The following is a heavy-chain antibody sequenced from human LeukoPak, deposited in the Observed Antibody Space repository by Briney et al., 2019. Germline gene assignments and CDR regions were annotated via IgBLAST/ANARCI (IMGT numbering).Heavy chain of an antibody. J-gene: IGHJ4*02. D-gene: IGHD3-22*01. CDR1: GGSISSSSYY. CDR2: IYYSGST. V-gene: IGHV4-39*01. Sequence: SETLSLTCTVSGGSISSSSYYWGWIRQPPGKGLEWIGSIYYSGSTYYNPSLKGRVTISVDTSKNQFSLKLSSVTAADTAVYYCARKPKHYYDSSGYQKGGFDYWGQGTLVTVSS. CDR3: ARKPKHYYDSSGYQKGGFDY.